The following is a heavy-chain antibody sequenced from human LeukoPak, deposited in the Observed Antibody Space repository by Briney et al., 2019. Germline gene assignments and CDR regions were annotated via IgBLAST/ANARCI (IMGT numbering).Heavy chain of an antibody. D-gene: IGHD3-10*02. V-gene: IGHV3-48*04. Sequence: GGSLTLSCAASGFSFSSYRVNWVRQAPGKGPEWVSYISSSGNTKYYADSVKGRFTIARDNAKNSMYLQMNSLRAEDTAVYYCAELGITMIGGVWGKGTTVTISS. CDR2: ISSSGNTK. CDR3: AELGITMIGGV. J-gene: IGHJ6*04. CDR1: GFSFSSYR.